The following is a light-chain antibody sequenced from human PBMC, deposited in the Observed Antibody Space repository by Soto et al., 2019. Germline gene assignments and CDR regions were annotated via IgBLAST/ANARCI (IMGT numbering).Light chain of an antibody. Sequence: QSVLTQPPSVSAAPGQKVTISCSGSSSNIGNNYVSWYQQLPGTAPKLLIYDNNKRPSGIPDRFSGSKSRTSATLGITRLQTGDEAYYYCGTWDSSLSAGVFGGGTKLTVL. CDR3: GTWDSSLSAGV. J-gene: IGLJ2*01. V-gene: IGLV1-51*01. CDR1: SSNIGNNY. CDR2: DNN.